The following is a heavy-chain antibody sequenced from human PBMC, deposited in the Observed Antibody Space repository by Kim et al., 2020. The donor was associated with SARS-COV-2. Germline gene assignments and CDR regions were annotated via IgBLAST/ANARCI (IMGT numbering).Heavy chain of an antibody. D-gene: IGHD1-1*01. CDR1: GFTFSTYW. Sequence: GGSLRLSCAASGFTFSTYWMSWVRQAPGKGLEWAANMNQDGSEKYYVDSVKGRFTISRDNARNSLFLQMNSLRAQDTAVYYCVVQLQRLGGFHIWGQGTMVTVSS. CDR2: MNQDGSEK. J-gene: IGHJ3*02. CDR3: VVQLQRLGGFHI. V-gene: IGHV3-7*01.